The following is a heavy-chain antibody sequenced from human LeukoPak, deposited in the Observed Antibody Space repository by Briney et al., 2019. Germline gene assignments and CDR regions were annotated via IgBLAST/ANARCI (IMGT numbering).Heavy chain of an antibody. Sequence: PSQTLSLTCTVSGGSISSGGYYWSWIRQHPGKGLEWIGYIYYSGSTYYNPSLKSRVTISVDTSKNQFSLKLSSVTAADTAVYYCARTGYCSSTSCLDFDYWGQGTLVTVSS. CDR2: IYYSGST. J-gene: IGHJ4*02. V-gene: IGHV4-31*03. CDR3: ARTGYCSSTSCLDFDY. D-gene: IGHD2-2*01. CDR1: GGSISSGGYY.